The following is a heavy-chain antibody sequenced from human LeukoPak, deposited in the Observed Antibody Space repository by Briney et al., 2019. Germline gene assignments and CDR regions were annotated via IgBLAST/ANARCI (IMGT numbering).Heavy chain of an antibody. J-gene: IGHJ5*02. Sequence: GGSLRLSCAASGFTFSSYRMNWVRQAPGKGLEGVSSISGNSNYISYADSVKGRFSISRDNAEDSVYLQMNSLRPEDTAVYYCARDRTSVIAPNWFDPWGQGSLVTVSS. CDR3: ARDRTSVIAPNWFDP. V-gene: IGHV3-21*01. D-gene: IGHD4-23*01. CDR1: GFTFSSYR. CDR2: ISGNSNYI.